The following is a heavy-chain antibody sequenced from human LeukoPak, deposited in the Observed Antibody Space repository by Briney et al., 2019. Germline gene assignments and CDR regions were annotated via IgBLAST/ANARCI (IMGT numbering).Heavy chain of an antibody. CDR1: GFTFTSSA. D-gene: IGHD3-22*01. CDR3: AASPDYYDSSGYSYYFDY. V-gene: IGHV1-58*01. CDR2: IVVGSGNT. J-gene: IGHJ4*02. Sequence: SVKVSCKASGFTFTSSAVQWVRQARGQRLEWIGWIVVGSGNTNYAQKFQERVTITRDMSTSTAYTELSSLRSEDTAVYYCAASPDYYDSSGYSYYFDYWGQGTLVTVSS.